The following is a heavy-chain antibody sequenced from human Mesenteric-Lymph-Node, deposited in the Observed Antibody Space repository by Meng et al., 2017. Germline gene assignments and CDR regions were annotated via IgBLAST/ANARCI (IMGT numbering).Heavy chain of an antibody. J-gene: IGHJ4*02. Sequence: GESLKISCAASGFTFSSYAMSWVRQAPGKGLEWVSAISGSGGSTYYADSVKGRFTISRDNSKNTLYLQMNSLRAEDSAIYFCARASDSSGWGKFDYWGQGTLVTVSS. D-gene: IGHD6-19*01. V-gene: IGHV3-23*01. CDR3: ARASDSSGWGKFDY. CDR2: ISGSGGST. CDR1: GFTFSSYA.